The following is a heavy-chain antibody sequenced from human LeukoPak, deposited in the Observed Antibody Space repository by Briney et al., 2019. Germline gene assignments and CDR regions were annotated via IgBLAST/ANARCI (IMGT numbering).Heavy chain of an antibody. CDR3: ARAEGPGRDYYYYYYMDV. V-gene: IGHV4-59*12. CDR2: IYYSGST. J-gene: IGHJ6*03. Sequence: PSETLSLTCTVSGGSISRYYWSWIRQPPGKGLEWIGYIYYSGSTNYNPSLKSRVTISVDRSKNQFSLKLSSVTAADTAVYYCARAEGPGRDYYYYYYMDVWAKGPRSPSP. CDR1: GGSISRYY.